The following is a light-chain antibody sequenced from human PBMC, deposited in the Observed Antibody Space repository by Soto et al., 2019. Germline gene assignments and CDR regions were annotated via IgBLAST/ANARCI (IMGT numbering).Light chain of an antibody. V-gene: IGLV2-14*01. CDR3: SSYTTNNANV. Sequence: QSVLTQPASVSASPGQSISISCTGTTNDIGPFDYVSWYQQHPGKAPKLIIYEIFNRPSGVSHRFSGSKSGNSASLTISGLQAEDEADYYCSSYTTNNANVFGGGTK. CDR1: TNDIGPFDY. CDR2: EIF. J-gene: IGLJ2*01.